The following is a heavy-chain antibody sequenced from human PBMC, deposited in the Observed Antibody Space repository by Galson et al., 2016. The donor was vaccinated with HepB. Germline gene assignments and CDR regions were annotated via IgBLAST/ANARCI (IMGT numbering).Heavy chain of an antibody. CDR2: SGSGGPT. D-gene: IGHD3-9*01. CDR3: ATSVLEYDVLTGYYIRGADY. V-gene: IGHV3-23*01. CDR1: GFTFSSYA. J-gene: IGHJ4*02. Sequence: SLRLSCAASGFTFSSYAMSWVRQAPGKGLEWVSSSGSGGPTYYADSVKGRFTISRDNSKNTLFLQMHSLRADDTAVYYCATSVLEYDVLTGYYIRGADYWGQETLVTVSS.